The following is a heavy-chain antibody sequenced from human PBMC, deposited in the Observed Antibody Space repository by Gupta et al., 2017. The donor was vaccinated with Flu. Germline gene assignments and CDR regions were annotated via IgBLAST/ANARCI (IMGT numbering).Heavy chain of an antibody. J-gene: IGHJ6*02. CDR3: ARHFYGDYGRYYYYGMDV. CDR1: GGSISSSSYY. D-gene: IGHD4-17*01. V-gene: IGHV4-39*01. Sequence: QLQLQESGPGLVKPSETLSLTCTVSGGSISSSSYYWGWIRQPPGKGLEWIGSIYYSGSTYYNPSLKSRVTISVDTSKNQFSLKLSSVTAADTAVYYCARHFYGDYGRYYYYGMDVWGQGTTVTVSS. CDR2: IYYSGST.